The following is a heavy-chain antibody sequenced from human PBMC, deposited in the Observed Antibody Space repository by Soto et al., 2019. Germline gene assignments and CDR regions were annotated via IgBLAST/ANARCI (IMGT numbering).Heavy chain of an antibody. J-gene: IGHJ4*02. CDR2: IIPIFGTA. D-gene: IGHD3-16*01. CDR1: GGTFSSYA. Sequence: GASVKVSCKASGGTFSSYAISWVRQAPGQGLEWMGGIIPIFGTANYAQKFQGRVTITADESTSTAYMELSSLRSEDTAVYYCASGGSSWYFDYWGQGTLVTVSS. V-gene: IGHV1-69*13. CDR3: ASGGSSWYFDY.